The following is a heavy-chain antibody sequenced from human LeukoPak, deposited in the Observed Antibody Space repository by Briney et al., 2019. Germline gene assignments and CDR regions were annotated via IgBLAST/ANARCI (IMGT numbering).Heavy chain of an antibody. V-gene: IGHV3-48*03. CDR1: GFTFSTYE. D-gene: IGHD3-22*01. CDR2: ISSSGSTI. J-gene: IGHJ4*02. Sequence: QSGGSLRLSCAASGFTFSTYEMTWVRQSPGKGLEWVSYISSSGSTIYYADSVKGRFTISRDNSRNSLYLPMNNLRADDTAVYYCARDNYDSSGPYYFDYWGQGTLVTVSS. CDR3: ARDNYDSSGPYYFDY.